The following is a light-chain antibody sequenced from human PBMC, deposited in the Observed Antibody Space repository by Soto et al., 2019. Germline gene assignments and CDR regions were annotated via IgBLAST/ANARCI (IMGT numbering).Light chain of an antibody. Sequence: QSALTQPPSASGSPGQSVTISCTGTSSDVGGYNYVSWYQQHPGKAPKLMIYEVSKRPSGVPDRFSGSKSGNTASLTVSGLEAEDEADYYCSSYAGSCGGVFGGGTKVTVL. J-gene: IGLJ2*01. V-gene: IGLV2-8*01. CDR3: SSYAGSCGGV. CDR1: SSDVGGYNY. CDR2: EVS.